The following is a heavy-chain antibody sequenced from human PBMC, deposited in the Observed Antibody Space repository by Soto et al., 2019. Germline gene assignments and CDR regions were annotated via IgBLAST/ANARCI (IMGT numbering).Heavy chain of an antibody. V-gene: IGHV1-69*02. CDR3: ARVKTSGYHNWFDP. CDR1: GGTFSSYT. Sequence: SVKVSCKASGGTFSSYTISWVRQAPGQGLEWMGRIIPILGIANYAQKFQGRVTITADKSTSTAYMELSSLRSEDTAVYYCARVKTSGYHNWFDPWGQGTLVTVSS. J-gene: IGHJ5*02. CDR2: IIPILGIA. D-gene: IGHD3-22*01.